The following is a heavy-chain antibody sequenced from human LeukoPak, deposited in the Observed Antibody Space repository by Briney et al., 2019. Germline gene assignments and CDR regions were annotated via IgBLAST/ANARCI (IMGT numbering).Heavy chain of an antibody. Sequence: PGGSLRLSCAASGFTVSSNYMSWVRQAPGKGLEWVSVIYSGGSTYYADSVKGRFTISRDNSKNTLYLQMSSLRAEDTAVYYCARASSGWYPYFDYWGQGTLVTVSS. CDR1: GFTVSSNY. D-gene: IGHD6-19*01. CDR3: ARASSGWYPYFDY. J-gene: IGHJ4*02. CDR2: IYSGGST. V-gene: IGHV3-53*01.